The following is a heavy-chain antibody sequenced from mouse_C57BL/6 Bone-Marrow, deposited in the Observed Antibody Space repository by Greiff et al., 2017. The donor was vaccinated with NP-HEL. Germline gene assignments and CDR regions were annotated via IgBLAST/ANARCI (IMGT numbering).Heavy chain of an antibody. J-gene: IGHJ4*01. CDR1: GYTFTDYE. V-gene: IGHV1-15*01. CDR2: IDPETGGT. D-gene: IGHD1-1*01. Sequence: QVQLKESGAELVRPGASVTLSCKASGYTFTDYEMHWVKQTPVHGLEWIGAIDPETGGTAYNQKFTGKAILTADKSSSTAYMELRSLTSEDSAVYYCTRFDTTVVATPYYAMDYWGQGTSVTVSS. CDR3: TRFDTTVVATPYYAMDY.